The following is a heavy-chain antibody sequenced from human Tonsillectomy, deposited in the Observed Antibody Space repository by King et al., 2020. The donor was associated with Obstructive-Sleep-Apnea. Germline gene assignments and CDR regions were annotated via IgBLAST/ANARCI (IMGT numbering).Heavy chain of an antibody. CDR1: GFTFSGFW. CDR2: MNEDGSEA. CDR3: AGGVMRGAPHY. D-gene: IGHD3-16*01. Sequence: VQLVESGGDLVQPGGSLRLSCIASGFTFSGFWGRWIRQVPGKGLEWVANMNEDGSEAYYVDSVRGRFTMSRDNAKNSLFLQMNSLKIEDTAIYYWAGGVMRGAPHYWGQGTLVTVSS. V-gene: IGHV3-7*03. J-gene: IGHJ4*02.